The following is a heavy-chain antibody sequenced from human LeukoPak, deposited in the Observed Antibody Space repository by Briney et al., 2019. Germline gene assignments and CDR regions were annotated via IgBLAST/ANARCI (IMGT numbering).Heavy chain of an antibody. Sequence: GGSLRLSCAAPGFTVSSNYMSWVRQAPGKGLEWVSVIYSGGSTYYADSVKGRFTISRDNSKNTLYLQMNSLRAEDTAVYYCARDGGMVRGVINYYYGMDVWGQGTTVTVSS. V-gene: IGHV3-53*01. CDR2: IYSGGST. D-gene: IGHD3-10*01. J-gene: IGHJ6*02. CDR3: ARDGGMVRGVINYYYGMDV. CDR1: GFTVSSNY.